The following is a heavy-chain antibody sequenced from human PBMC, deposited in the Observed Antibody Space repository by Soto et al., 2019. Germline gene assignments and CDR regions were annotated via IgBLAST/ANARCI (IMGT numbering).Heavy chain of an antibody. CDR3: ARDFYDSVGYTWFDS. D-gene: IGHD3-22*01. V-gene: IGHV4-59*01. J-gene: IGHJ5*01. CDR2: IHNSGTS. CDR1: GETSYSYY. Sequence: PSETLSLTCTVSGETSYSYYWGWIRQAPGKGLEWIGHIHNSGTSTHNPSLNGRVTISIDMSKKQFSLKLTSLTSADTAVYYCARDFYDSVGYTWFDSWTQGTLVTV.